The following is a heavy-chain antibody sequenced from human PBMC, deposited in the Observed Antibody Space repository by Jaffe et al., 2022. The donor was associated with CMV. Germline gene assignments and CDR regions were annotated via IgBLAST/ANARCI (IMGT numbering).Heavy chain of an antibody. CDR1: GYTFTSYA. J-gene: IGHJ3*02. Sequence: QVQLVQSGAEVKKPGASVKVSCKASGYTFTSYAMHWVRQAPGQRLEWMGWINAGNGNTKYSQKFQGRVTITRDTSASTAYMELSSLRSEDTAVYYCARGQILEWLLFTDAFDIWGQGTMVTVSS. D-gene: IGHD3-3*01. V-gene: IGHV1-3*01. CDR2: INAGNGNT. CDR3: ARGQILEWLLFTDAFDI.